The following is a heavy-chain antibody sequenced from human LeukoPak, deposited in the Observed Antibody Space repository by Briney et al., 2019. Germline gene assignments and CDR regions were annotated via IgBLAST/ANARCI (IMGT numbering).Heavy chain of an antibody. CDR1: GYTFTSYD. CDR3: ASGYYDFWSGYFRGDYYYYMDV. V-gene: IGHV1-8*01. J-gene: IGHJ6*03. Sequence: ASVKVSCKASGYTFTSYDINWVRQATGQGLEWMGWMNPNSGNTGYAQKFQGRVTMTRNTSLSTAYMELSSLRSEDTAVYYCASGYYDFWSGYFRGDYYYYMDVWGKGTTVTVSS. CDR2: MNPNSGNT. D-gene: IGHD3-3*01.